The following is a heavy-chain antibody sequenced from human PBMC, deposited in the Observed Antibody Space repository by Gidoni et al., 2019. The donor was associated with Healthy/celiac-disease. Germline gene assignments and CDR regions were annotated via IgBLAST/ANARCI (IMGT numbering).Heavy chain of an antibody. CDR1: GFTFSSYA. V-gene: IGHV3-23*01. Sequence: EVQLLESGGGLVQPGGSLRLSCAASGFTFSSYAMSWVRQAPGKGLEWVSAISGSGGSTYYADSVKGRFTISRDNSKNTLYLQMNSLRAEDTAVYYCAKDGGRSYGPVYYFDYWGQGTLVTVSS. CDR3: AKDGGRSYGPVYYFDY. D-gene: IGHD3-16*01. J-gene: IGHJ4*02. CDR2: ISGSGGST.